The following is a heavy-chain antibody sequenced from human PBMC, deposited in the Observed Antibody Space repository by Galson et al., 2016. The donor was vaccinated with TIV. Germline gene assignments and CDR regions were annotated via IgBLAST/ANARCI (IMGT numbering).Heavy chain of an antibody. CDR1: GFDVSRNY. D-gene: IGHD1/OR15-1a*01. CDR2: LYVLGTT. CDR3: ATTGGTNWNYFDN. J-gene: IGHJ4*02. Sequence: LRLSCAASGFDVSRNYMNWVRQAPGKGLEWVSVLYVLGTTYYADSVKGRFTVSRDTSKNTLYLERSTLRAEDTAVYYCATTGGTNWNYFDNWGQGTLVTVSS. V-gene: IGHV3-53*01.